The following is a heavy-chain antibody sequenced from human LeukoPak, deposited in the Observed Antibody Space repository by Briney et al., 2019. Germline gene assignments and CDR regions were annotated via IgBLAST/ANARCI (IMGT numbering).Heavy chain of an antibody. D-gene: IGHD3-10*01. CDR3: ARVMYNYYGSGSYYGPFDY. Sequence: PGGPLRLSCAASGFTFSSYGMHWVRQAPGKGLEWVAFIRYDGSNKYYADSVKGRFTISRDNSKNTLYLQMNSLRVEDTAVYYCARVMYNYYGSGSYYGPFDYWGQGTLVTVSS. V-gene: IGHV3-30*02. CDR2: IRYDGSNK. J-gene: IGHJ4*02. CDR1: GFTFSSYG.